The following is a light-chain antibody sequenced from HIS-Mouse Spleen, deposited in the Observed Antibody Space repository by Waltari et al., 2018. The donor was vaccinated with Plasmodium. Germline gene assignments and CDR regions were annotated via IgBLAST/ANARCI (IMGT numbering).Light chain of an antibody. CDR2: EDS. J-gene: IGLJ3*02. CDR3: YSTDSSGNHRV. CDR1: ALPKKS. Sequence: SYELTQPPSVSVSPGQTDRITCSGDALPKKSAYWYQQKSGQAPVLVIYEDSKRPSGIPERCAGSSSGTMATLTISGAQVEDEADYYCYSTDSSGNHRVFGGGTKLTVL. V-gene: IGLV3-10*01.